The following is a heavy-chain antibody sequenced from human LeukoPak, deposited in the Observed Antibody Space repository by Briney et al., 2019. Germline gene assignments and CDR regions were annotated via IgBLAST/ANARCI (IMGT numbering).Heavy chain of an antibody. D-gene: IGHD2-21*02. CDR1: RGTFSSYA. J-gene: IGHJ5*02. Sequence: SVKVSCKASRGTFSSYAISWVRQAPGQGLEWMGRIIPIFGTANYAQKFQGRVTITTDESTSTAYMELSSLRSEDTAVYYCAGGELSPGVTYNWFDPWGQGTLVTVSS. CDR3: AGGELSPGVTYNWFDP. CDR2: IIPIFGTA. V-gene: IGHV1-69*05.